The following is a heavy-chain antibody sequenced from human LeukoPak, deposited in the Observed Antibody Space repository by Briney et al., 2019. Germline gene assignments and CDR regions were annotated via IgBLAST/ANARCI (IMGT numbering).Heavy chain of an antibody. CDR2: ISWSSGTI. CDR3: AKDLQQLVRGDFHY. J-gene: IGHJ4*02. D-gene: IGHD6-13*01. V-gene: IGHV3-9*01. Sequence: GRSLRLSCAASGFTFNNYTMHWVRQAPGKGLEWVSGISWSSGTIGYADSVKGRFTISRDNAKNSLFLKMNSLRAEDTALYYCAKDLQQLVRGDFHYWGEGTLVSVSS. CDR1: GFTFNNYT.